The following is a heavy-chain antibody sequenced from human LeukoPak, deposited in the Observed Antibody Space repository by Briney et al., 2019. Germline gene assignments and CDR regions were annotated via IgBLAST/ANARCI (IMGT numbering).Heavy chain of an antibody. Sequence: GGSLRLSCAASGFTFSSYSMNWVRQAPGKGLEWVSSISSSSSYIYYADSVKGRFTISRDNAKNSLYLQMNSLRAEDTAIYFCARGEFGSFDYWGQGTLVTVSS. V-gene: IGHV3-21*04. CDR3: ARGEFGSFDY. CDR1: GFTFSSYS. CDR2: ISSSSSYI. J-gene: IGHJ4*02. D-gene: IGHD3-16*01.